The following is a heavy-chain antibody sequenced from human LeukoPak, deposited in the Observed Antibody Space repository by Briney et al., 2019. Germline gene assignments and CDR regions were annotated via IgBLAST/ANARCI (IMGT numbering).Heavy chain of an antibody. Sequence: GGSLRLSCAASGFTFDDYAMPWVRQAPGKGLEWVSGISWNSGSIGYADSVKGRFTISRDNAKNSLYLQMNSLRAEDTALYYCAKDKLSSGSYWFDYWGQGTLVTVSS. J-gene: IGHJ4*02. V-gene: IGHV3-9*01. CDR2: ISWNSGSI. CDR1: GFTFDDYA. CDR3: AKDKLSSGSYWFDY. D-gene: IGHD1-26*01.